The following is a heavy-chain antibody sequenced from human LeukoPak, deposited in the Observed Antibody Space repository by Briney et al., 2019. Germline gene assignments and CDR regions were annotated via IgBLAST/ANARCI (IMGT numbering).Heavy chain of an antibody. Sequence: SETLSLTCTVSGGSISSYYWSWIRQPPGKGLEWIGSIYYSGSTYYNPSLKSRVTISVDTSKNQFSLKLSSVTAADTAVYYCARDSSGWPPFDYWGQGTLVTVSS. CDR1: GGSISSYY. CDR2: IYYSGST. J-gene: IGHJ4*02. D-gene: IGHD6-19*01. CDR3: ARDSSGWPPFDY. V-gene: IGHV4-39*07.